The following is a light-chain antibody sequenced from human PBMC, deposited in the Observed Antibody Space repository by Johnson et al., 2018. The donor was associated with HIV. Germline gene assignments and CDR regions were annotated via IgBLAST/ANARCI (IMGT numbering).Light chain of an antibody. Sequence: QSVLTQPPSVSAAPGQKVTISCSGSSSNIGNNYVSWYQQLPGTAPKLLIYDNNQRPSGIPDRFSGSKSSASATLGITGLQTGDEADYYCGTWDSSLILYVFGTGTKVTVL. CDR2: DNN. CDR3: GTWDSSLILYV. CDR1: SSNIGNNY. V-gene: IGLV1-51*01. J-gene: IGLJ1*01.